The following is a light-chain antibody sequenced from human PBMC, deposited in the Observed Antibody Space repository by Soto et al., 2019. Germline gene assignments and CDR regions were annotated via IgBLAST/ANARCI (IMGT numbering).Light chain of an antibody. CDR3: AAWDDSLNGSCV. CDR2: SNN. V-gene: IGLV1-44*01. J-gene: IGLJ1*01. CDR1: SSNIGGNT. Sequence: QSVLTQPPSASGTPGQRVTISCSGSSSNIGGNTVTWYQQLPGAAPKLLIYSNNQRPSGVPDRFSGSKSGTSASLAISGLQSEDEADYYCAAWDDSLNGSCVFGTGTKVTVL.